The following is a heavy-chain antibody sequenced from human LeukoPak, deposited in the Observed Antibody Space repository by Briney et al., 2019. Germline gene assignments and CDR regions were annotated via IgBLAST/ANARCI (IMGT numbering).Heavy chain of an antibody. J-gene: IGHJ4*02. CDR2: INPNSGGT. CDR3: ARDHRLGAAGTRTNHFDY. V-gene: IGHV1-2*02. CDR1: GYTFTDYY. Sequence: ASVKVSCKASGYTFTDYYIHWVRQAPGQGLEWMGWINPNSGGTNYAQQFQDRVTMTRDTSIRTAYMELSSLRSDATAVYYCARDHRLGAAGTRTNHFDYWGQGTMVTVSS. D-gene: IGHD6-13*01.